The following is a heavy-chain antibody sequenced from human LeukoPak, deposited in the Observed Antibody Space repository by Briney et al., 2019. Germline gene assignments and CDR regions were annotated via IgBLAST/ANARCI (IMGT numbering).Heavy chain of an antibody. J-gene: IGHJ4*02. D-gene: IGHD2-8*01. V-gene: IGHV1-2*02. CDR3: ARDLMVSPNYYFDY. CDR2: INPNSGGT. Sequence: ASVKVSCKASGYTFTGYYMHWVRQAPGQGLEWMGWINPNSGGTNYAQKFQGRVTMTRDTSISTAYMELSRLRSDDTAVYYCARDLMVSPNYYFDYWGQGTPVTVSS. CDR1: GYTFTGYY.